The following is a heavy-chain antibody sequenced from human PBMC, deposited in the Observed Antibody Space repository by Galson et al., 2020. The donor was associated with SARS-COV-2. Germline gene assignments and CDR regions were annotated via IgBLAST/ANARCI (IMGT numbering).Heavy chain of an antibody. CDR1: GGSITGYY. D-gene: IGHD3-10*01. J-gene: IGHJ4*02. CDR2: IYYSGYT. Sequence: SETLSLTCSVSGGSITGYYWSWVRQPPGKGLEWIGYIYYSGYTNYNSSLKSRVSISVDMSNNQFSLKLKSVTTADTAVYYCARVANRLGRFEFDYWGQGTLITVSS. V-gene: IGHV4-59*01. CDR3: ARVANRLGRFEFDY.